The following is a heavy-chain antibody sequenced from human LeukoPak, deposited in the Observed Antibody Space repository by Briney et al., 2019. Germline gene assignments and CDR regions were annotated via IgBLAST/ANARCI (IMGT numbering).Heavy chain of an antibody. V-gene: IGHV3-23*01. CDR1: GFTFSSYA. CDR3: AKVSNYYYYYGMDV. Sequence: GGSLRLSCAASGFTFSSYAMSWVRHAPGKGLEWGSTISGSAGSTYYADSVKGRFTISRDSSKNTLYLQMNSLRAEDTAVYYCAKVSNYYYYYGMDVWGQGTTVTVSS. CDR2: ISGSAGST. J-gene: IGHJ6*02.